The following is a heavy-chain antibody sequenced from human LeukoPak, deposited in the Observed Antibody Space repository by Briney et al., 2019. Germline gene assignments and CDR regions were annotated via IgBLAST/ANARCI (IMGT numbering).Heavy chain of an antibody. Sequence: GASVKVSCKASGYTSTSYGISWVRQDPGQGLEWMGWINPNSGGTNYAQKFQGWVTMTRDTSISTAYMELSRLRSDDTAVYYCARDGNVTGSSNWFDPWGQGTLVTVFS. CDR3: ARDGNVTGSSNWFDP. D-gene: IGHD3-10*01. J-gene: IGHJ5*02. V-gene: IGHV1-2*04. CDR2: INPNSGGT. CDR1: GYTSTSYG.